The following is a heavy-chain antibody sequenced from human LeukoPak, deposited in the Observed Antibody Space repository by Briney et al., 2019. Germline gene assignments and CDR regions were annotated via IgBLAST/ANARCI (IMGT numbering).Heavy chain of an antibody. CDR3: AKEGRSSGWYYLDY. D-gene: IGHD6-19*01. CDR2: INPSGGST. V-gene: IGHV1-46*01. J-gene: IGHJ4*02. CDR1: GGTFSSYA. Sequence: GASVKVSCTASGGTFSSYAISWVRQAPGQGFEWMGIINPSGGSTSYAQKFQGRVTMTRDTSTSTIYMELSSLRSEDTAVYHCAKEGRSSGWYYLDYWGQGTLVIVSS.